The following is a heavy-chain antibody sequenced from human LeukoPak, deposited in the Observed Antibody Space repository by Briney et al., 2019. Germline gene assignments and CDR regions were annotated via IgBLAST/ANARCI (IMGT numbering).Heavy chain of an antibody. J-gene: IGHJ4*02. Sequence: GASVKVSCKTSGYTFTGNYMHWVRQAPGQGLEWMGWINPNTGGTNYAQKLQGRVSMTTDTSTSTAYMELRSLRSDDTAIYYCARDYSNGWYGDFDYWGQGTLVTVSS. CDR3: ARDYSNGWYGDFDY. D-gene: IGHD6-19*01. V-gene: IGHV1-2*02. CDR1: GYTFTGNY. CDR2: INPNTGGT.